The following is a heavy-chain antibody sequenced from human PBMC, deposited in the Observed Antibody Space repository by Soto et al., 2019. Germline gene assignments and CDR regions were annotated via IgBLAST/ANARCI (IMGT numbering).Heavy chain of an antibody. Sequence: PGGSLRLSCAASGFTFSSYWMHWVRQAPGKGLVWVSRINSDGSSTSYADSVKGRFTISRDNAKNTLYLQMNSLRAEDTAVYYCARVSTDVHSSSWDYGMDVWRQGTTVTVSS. CDR3: ARVSTDVHSSSWDYGMDV. J-gene: IGHJ6*02. CDR1: GFTFSSYW. CDR2: INSDGSST. V-gene: IGHV3-74*01. D-gene: IGHD6-13*01.